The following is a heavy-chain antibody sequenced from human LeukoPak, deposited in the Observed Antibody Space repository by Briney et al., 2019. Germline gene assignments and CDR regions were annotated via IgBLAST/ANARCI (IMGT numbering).Heavy chain of an antibody. CDR1: GFTFSSYG. D-gene: IGHD6-19*01. J-gene: IGHJ4*02. CDR3: AKTSGWYYFDC. CDR2: IRYDESNK. Sequence: GGSLRLSCVTTGFTFSSYGMHWVRQAPGKGLEWVAFIRYDESNKYYADSVKGRFTISRDNSQNTLYLQMNSLGAEDTAVYYCAKTSGWYYFDCWGQGTLVTVSS. V-gene: IGHV3-30*02.